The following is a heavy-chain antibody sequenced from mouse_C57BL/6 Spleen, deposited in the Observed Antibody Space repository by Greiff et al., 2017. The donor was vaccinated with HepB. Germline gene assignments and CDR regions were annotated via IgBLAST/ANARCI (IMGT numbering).Heavy chain of an antibody. D-gene: IGHD1-1*01. CDR2: IYPRSGNT. Sequence: QVQLQQSGAELARPGASVKLSCKASGYTFTSYGISWVKQRTGQGLEWIGEIYPRSGNTYYNEKFKGKATLTADKSSSTAYMELRSLTSEDSAVYFCARPTVVANRYFDVWGTGTTVTVSS. CDR3: ARPTVVANRYFDV. J-gene: IGHJ1*03. V-gene: IGHV1-81*01. CDR1: GYTFTSYG.